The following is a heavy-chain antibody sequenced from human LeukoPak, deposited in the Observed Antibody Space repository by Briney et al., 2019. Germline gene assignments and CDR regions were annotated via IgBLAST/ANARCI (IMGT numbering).Heavy chain of an antibody. V-gene: IGHV1-69*13. CDR1: GGTFSSYA. Sequence: GASVKVSCKASGGTFSSYAISWVRQAPGQGLEWMGGIIPIFGTANYAQKFQGRVTITADESTSTAYMELSSLRSEDTAVDYCARGQYGDYRDWFDPWGQGTLVTVSS. J-gene: IGHJ5*02. CDR2: IIPIFGTA. CDR3: ARGQYGDYRDWFDP. D-gene: IGHD4-17*01.